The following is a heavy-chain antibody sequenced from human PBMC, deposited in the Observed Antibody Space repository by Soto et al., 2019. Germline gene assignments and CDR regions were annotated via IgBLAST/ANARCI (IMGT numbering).Heavy chain of an antibody. Sequence: QVQLVESGGGEVQPGTSLRLSCAASGFTFSRSPMHWVRQAPGKGLDWVGLISADGSSQHYADSVRGRFIISRDNFRSTVSLQMDRLRAEDTAVYYCARPVVACTPDDWGQGTLVSVSS. V-gene: IGHV3-30-3*01. CDR3: ARPVVACTPDD. J-gene: IGHJ4*02. CDR2: ISADGSSQ. D-gene: IGHD2-15*01. CDR1: GFTFSRSP.